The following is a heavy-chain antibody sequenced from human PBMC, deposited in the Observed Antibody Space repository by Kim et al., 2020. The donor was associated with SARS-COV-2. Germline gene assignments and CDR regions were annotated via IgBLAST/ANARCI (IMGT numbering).Heavy chain of an antibody. CDR1: GGSFSGYY. CDR2: INHSGST. Sequence: SETLSLTCAVYGGSFSGYYWSWIRQPPGKGLEWIGEINHSGSTNYNPSLKSRVTISVDTSKNQFSLKLSSVTAADTAVYYCARAGRIAVAGTPWGQGTLVTVSS. V-gene: IGHV4-34*01. J-gene: IGHJ5*02. CDR3: ARAGRIAVAGTP. D-gene: IGHD6-19*01.